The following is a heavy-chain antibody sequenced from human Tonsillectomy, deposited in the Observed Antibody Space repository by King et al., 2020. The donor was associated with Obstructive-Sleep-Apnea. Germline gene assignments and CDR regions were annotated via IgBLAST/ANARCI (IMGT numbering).Heavy chain of an antibody. CDR3: AGRGATEYYFAC. Sequence: VQLVESGAEVKKPGESLRISCEASGYSFTNYWITWVRQMPGKGLEWMGKIDPTDSYTNYSPSFQGHVTISADKSISTAYLQWSSLKASDTAMYYCAGRGATEYYFACWGQGTLVTVSS. J-gene: IGHJ4*02. CDR1: GYSFTNYW. D-gene: IGHD1-26*01. V-gene: IGHV5-10-1*01. CDR2: IDPTDSYT.